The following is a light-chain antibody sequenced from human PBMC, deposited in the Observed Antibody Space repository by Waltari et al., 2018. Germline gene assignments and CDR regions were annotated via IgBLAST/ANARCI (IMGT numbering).Light chain of an antibody. CDR1: SSNIGAGYD. V-gene: IGLV1-40*01. CDR3: QSYDITLSASV. Sequence: QSVLTQPPSVSGAPGQRVTISCTGSSSNIGAGYDVHWYQHLPGTAPKLLIYNETYRPSGVPDRFSGSKSGTSASLAITGLQAEDEADYYCQSYDITLSASVFAGGTKLTV. J-gene: IGLJ3*02. CDR2: NET.